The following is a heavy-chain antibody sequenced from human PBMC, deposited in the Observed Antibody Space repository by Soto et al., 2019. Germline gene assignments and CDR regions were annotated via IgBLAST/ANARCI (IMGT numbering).Heavy chain of an antibody. CDR3: ARWGTTGGLDV. Sequence: QVQLVESGGGVVQPGTSLRLSCVGSGFTFRSYVIHWVRQAPGKGLEWVALTSYDGSNKYYDDSVKGRFTISRDNSRNTVELQMDRLRLEDTAFYYCARWGTTGGLDVWGQGTLVSVSS. CDR2: TSYDGSNK. J-gene: IGHJ4*02. D-gene: IGHD3-16*01. V-gene: IGHV3-30*19. CDR1: GFTFRSYV.